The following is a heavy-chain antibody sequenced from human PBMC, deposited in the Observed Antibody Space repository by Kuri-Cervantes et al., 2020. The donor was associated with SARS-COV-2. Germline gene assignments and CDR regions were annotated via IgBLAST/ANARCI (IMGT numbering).Heavy chain of an antibody. D-gene: IGHD1-26*01. CDR1: GYTFYTYG. V-gene: IGHV1-18*01. CDR2: SSTYNGYT. CDR3: ARVGATYFYGMNV. J-gene: IGHJ6*02. Sequence: ASVKVSCKASGYTFYTYGISWVRQAPGQGLEWMGWSSTYNGYTNYEQKFQGRVTMTTDTSTSTAYMELRSLRSDDTAVYYCARVGATYFYGMNVWGQGTTVTVSS.